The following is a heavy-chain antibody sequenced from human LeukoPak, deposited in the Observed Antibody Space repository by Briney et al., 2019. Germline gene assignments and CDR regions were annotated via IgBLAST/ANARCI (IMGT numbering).Heavy chain of an antibody. CDR2: INPKSGGT. D-gene: IGHD4/OR15-4a*01. CDR1: GYTFTNYY. Sequence: ASVKVSCKASGYTFTNYYMRWVRQAPGLGFEWMGWINPKSGGTSYPQKFQGRLTMTRDTSISTAYMELSRLRSDDTAVYYSVPSANYYYCDYWGQGTLVTVSS. J-gene: IGHJ4*02. V-gene: IGHV1-2*02. CDR3: VPSANYYYCDY.